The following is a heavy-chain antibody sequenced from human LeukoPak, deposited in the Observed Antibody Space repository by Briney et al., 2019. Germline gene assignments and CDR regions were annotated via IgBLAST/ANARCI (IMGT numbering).Heavy chain of an antibody. CDR3: AKDLSSGSRRAY. Sequence: GGSLRLSCAASGFTFSSYEMNWVRQAPGKGLDWVSYISTSGSTIYYADSVKGRFTISRDNAKNSLYLQMNSLRAEDTGVYYCAKDLSSGSRRAYWGQGTLVTVSS. J-gene: IGHJ4*02. CDR1: GFTFSSYE. V-gene: IGHV3-48*03. D-gene: IGHD6-19*01. CDR2: ISTSGSTI.